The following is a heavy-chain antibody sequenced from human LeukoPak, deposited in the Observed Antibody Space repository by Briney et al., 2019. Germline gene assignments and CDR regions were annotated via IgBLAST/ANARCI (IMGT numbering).Heavy chain of an antibody. Sequence: PSETLSLTCTVSGGSISSGNYYRTWIRQPAGKGLEWIGHIYSGGSTNFHPSLKSRVTISVDTSKTQLFLKLTSVTAADTAVYYCGRGKYCGDTRCHGYYYMDVWGKGTTVTVSS. V-gene: IGHV4-61*09. CDR2: IYSGGST. D-gene: IGHD2-2*01. CDR3: GRGKYCGDTRCHGYYYMDV. CDR1: GGSISSGNYY. J-gene: IGHJ6*03.